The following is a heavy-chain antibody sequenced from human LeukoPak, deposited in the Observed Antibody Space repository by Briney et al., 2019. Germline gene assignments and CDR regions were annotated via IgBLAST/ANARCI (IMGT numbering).Heavy chain of an antibody. D-gene: IGHD3-10*01. CDR1: GFTVSTHS. J-gene: IGHJ4*02. V-gene: IGHV3-48*01. CDR2: IGSTAI. Sequence: PGGSLRLSCAVSGFTVSTHSMGWVRQAAGQGLGWVSYIGSTAIYADSVRGRCTTSRDNAENSLFLLRNSLRAEDTAVYYCGGDGPPAGAGDFDYWGQGTPVTVSS. CDR3: GGDGPPAGAGDFDY.